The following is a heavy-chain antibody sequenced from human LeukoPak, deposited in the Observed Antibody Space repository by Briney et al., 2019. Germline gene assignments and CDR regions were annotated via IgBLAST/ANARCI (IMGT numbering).Heavy chain of an antibody. Sequence: GESLKISCKGSGYSFTSYWIGWVRQMPGKGLEWMGIIYPGDSDTRYSSSFQGQVTISADKSISTAYLQWSSLKASDTAMYYCARSPRYSSSWYGSPFDYWGQGTLVTVSS. CDR1: GYSFTSYW. CDR3: ARSPRYSSSWYGSPFDY. CDR2: IYPGDSDT. J-gene: IGHJ4*02. V-gene: IGHV5-51*01. D-gene: IGHD6-13*01.